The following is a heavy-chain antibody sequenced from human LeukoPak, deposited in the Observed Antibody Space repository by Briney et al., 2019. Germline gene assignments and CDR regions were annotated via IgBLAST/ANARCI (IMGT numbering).Heavy chain of an antibody. J-gene: IGHJ4*02. Sequence: GESLKISCQGFGYTFTTSWIGWVRQLPGKGLEWMAIIYAGNPDTKYSPSFQGQVSISTDRSISTAYLQWSSLQASDTAIYFCAILNHPDGRVYWGQGTLVTVSS. CDR1: GYTFTTSW. CDR3: AILNHPDGRVY. CDR2: IYAGNPDT. V-gene: IGHV5-51*01. D-gene: IGHD5-24*01.